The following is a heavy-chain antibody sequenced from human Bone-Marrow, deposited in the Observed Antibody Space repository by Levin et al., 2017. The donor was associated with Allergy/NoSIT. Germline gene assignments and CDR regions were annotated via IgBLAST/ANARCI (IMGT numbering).Heavy chain of an antibody. CDR3: ARPTIYCSTTNCANGSFDP. CDR1: GDSMSTSSYY. J-gene: IGHJ5*02. V-gene: IGHV4-39*01. CDR2: IYYTGNT. Sequence: PSETLSLTCTVSGDSMSTSSYYWGWVRQPPGKGLEWIGSIYYTGNTYYNPSLKSRVSISKDTSKNQFSLKLSSVTAADTAVYYCARPTIYCSTTNCANGSFDPWGQGTLVTVSS. D-gene: IGHD2-2*01.